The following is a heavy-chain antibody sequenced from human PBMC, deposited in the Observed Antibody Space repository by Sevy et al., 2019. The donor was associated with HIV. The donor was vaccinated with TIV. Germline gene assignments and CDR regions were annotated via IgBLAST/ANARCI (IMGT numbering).Heavy chain of an antibody. Sequence: GGSLRLSCEVSGFTFTRYAFHWVRQAPGKGLEWVAVVSKEGTNKYYADSVKGRFTISRDNSRKTLYLQMQSLRAEDTAGYFCARDPHSVPHWGSFDSWGQGTLVTVSS. V-gene: IGHV3-30-3*01. J-gene: IGHJ4*02. CDR1: GFTFTRYA. CDR3: ARDPHSVPHWGSFDS. D-gene: IGHD3-16*01. CDR2: VSKEGTNK.